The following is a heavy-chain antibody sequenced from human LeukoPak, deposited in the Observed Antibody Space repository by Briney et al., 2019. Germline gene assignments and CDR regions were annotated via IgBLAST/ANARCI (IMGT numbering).Heavy chain of an antibody. CDR3: ARDSKTYYYDN. V-gene: IGHV4-59*01. CDR2: IYYSGST. CDR1: GGSISSYY. J-gene: IGHJ4*02. Sequence: PSEALSLTCTVSGGSISSYYWSWIRQPPGKGLEWIGYIYYSGSTNYNPSLKSRVTISVDTSKNQFSLKLSSVTAADTAVYYCARDSKTYYYDNWGQGTLVTVSS.